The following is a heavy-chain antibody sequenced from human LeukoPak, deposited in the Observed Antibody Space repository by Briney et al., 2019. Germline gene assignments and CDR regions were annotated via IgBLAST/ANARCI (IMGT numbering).Heavy chain of an antibody. D-gene: IGHD3-10*01. CDR1: GFTFSSYG. J-gene: IGHJ4*02. Sequence: GGSLRLSCAASGFTFSSYGMPWVRQAPGKGLEWVAVIWYDGSNKYYADSVKGRFTISRDNSKNTLYLQMNSLRAEDTAVYYCARSPSRITMVLGVQNDYWGQGTLVTVSS. CDR2: IWYDGSNK. CDR3: ARSPSRITMVLGVQNDY. V-gene: IGHV3-33*01.